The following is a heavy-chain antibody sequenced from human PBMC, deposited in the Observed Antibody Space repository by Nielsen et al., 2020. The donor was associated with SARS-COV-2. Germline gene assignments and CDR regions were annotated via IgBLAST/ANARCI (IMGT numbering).Heavy chain of an antibody. V-gene: IGHV3-73*01. Sequence: GESLKISCAASGFSFSDSAIHWVRQASGRGLEWLGRIRTKDNSYATGYAASVKGRFTISRDDSQNTAYLEMNSLKTEDTAIYYCTRLSGHDPPARPYYFYLDVWGNGTTVTVSS. CDR2: IRTKDNSYAT. D-gene: IGHD5-12*01. CDR3: TRLSGHDPPARPYYFYLDV. CDR1: GFSFSDSA. J-gene: IGHJ6*03.